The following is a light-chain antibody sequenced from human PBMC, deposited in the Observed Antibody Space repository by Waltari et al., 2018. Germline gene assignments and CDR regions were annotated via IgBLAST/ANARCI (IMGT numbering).Light chain of an antibody. CDR1: NSNVGSYNL. J-gene: IGLJ2*01. Sequence: QSALTQPASVSGSPGQSITISCTGFNSNVGSYNLVSWYKKHPGKAPKLLIYEGNRRPSGVSNRFAGAKSDITASLTISGLQAEDEADYYCCSNVGSSVFFGGGTKLTVL. CDR3: CSNVGSSVF. V-gene: IGLV2-23*03. CDR2: EGN.